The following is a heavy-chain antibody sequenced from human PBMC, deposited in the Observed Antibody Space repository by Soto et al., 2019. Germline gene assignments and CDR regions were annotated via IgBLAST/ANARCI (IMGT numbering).Heavy chain of an antibody. J-gene: IGHJ4*02. CDR2: ICHSGST. CDR1: GGSISSGGYS. V-gene: IGHV4-30-2*01. Sequence: QPQLQESGSGLVKPSQTLSLTCAVSGGSISSGGYSWSWIRQPPGKGLEWIGYICHSGSTYYNPSLKSRVTISVDRSKNQFSLKLSSVTAADTAVYYCAGGPGVARNYWGQGTLVTVSS. CDR3: AGGPGVARNY. D-gene: IGHD5-12*01.